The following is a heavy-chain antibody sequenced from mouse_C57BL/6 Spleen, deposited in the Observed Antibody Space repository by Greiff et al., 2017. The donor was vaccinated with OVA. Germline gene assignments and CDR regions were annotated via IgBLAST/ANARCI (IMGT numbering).Heavy chain of an antibody. CDR2: INPSNGGT. D-gene: IGHD2-5*01. J-gene: IGHJ2*01. V-gene: IGHV1-53*01. Sequence: VQLQQSGTELVKPGASVKLSCKASGYTFTSYWMHWVKQRPGQGLEWIGNINPSNGGTNYNEKFKSKATLTVDKSSSTAYMQLSSLTSEDSAVYYCASDYSNYLYYFDYWGQGTTLTVSS. CDR3: ASDYSNYLYYFDY. CDR1: GYTFTSYW.